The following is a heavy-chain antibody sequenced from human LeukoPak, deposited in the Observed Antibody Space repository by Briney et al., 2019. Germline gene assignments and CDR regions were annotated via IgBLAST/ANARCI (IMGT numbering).Heavy chain of an antibody. Sequence: PGGSLRLSCAASGFTFSSSAMHWVRQAPGKGLEWIGTIFYSGTTYYNPSLKSRVTISVDTSKNQFSLKLSSVTAAETAVYYCARLVPPGGGDCTGNNCHTVYYFDSWGQGTLVTVSS. D-gene: IGHD2-8*02. CDR3: ARLVPPGGGDCTGNNCHTVYYFDS. V-gene: IGHV4-39*01. CDR2: IFYSGTT. CDR1: GFTFSSSAMH. J-gene: IGHJ4*02.